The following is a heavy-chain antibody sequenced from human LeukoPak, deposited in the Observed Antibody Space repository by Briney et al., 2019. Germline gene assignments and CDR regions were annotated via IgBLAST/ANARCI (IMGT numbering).Heavy chain of an antibody. CDR1: GFAFSSYA. D-gene: IGHD3-9*01. CDR2: ISGSGGST. CDR3: AKDSIGVTGRRGGFEY. Sequence: GGSLRLSCAASGFAFSSYAMSWVRRAPGKGLEWVSDISGSGGSTNYADSVKGRFTISRDNSKNTLYLQMNSLRAEDTAVYYCAKDSIGVTGRRGGFEYWGQGTLVTVAS. V-gene: IGHV3-23*01. J-gene: IGHJ4*02.